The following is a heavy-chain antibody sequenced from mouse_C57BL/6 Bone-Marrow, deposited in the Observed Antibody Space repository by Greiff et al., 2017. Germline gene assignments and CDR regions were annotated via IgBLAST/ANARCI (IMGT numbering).Heavy chain of an antibody. Sequence: QVQLQQPGAELVKPGASVKLSCKASGYTFTSYWMHWVKQRPGQGLEWIGMIHSNSGSTNYNEKFKSKATLTVDKSSSTAYMQLSSLTSEDSAVYYCARRIRPRYYAMDYWGQGTSVTVSS. CDR1: GYTFTSYW. CDR2: IHSNSGST. V-gene: IGHV1-64*01. J-gene: IGHJ4*01. CDR3: ARRIRPRYYAMDY.